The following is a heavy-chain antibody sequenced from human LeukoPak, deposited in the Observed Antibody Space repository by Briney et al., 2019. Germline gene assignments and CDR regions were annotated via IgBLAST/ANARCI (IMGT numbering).Heavy chain of an antibody. D-gene: IGHD3-22*01. V-gene: IGHV1-2*02. Sequence: ASVKVSCKASGYTFTGYYMHWVRQAPGQGLEWMGWINPNSGGTNYAQKFQGRVTMTRDTSISTAYMELSRLRSDDTAVYYCARIYYYDSSGYGSNYFDYRGQGTLVTVSS. CDR1: GYTFTGYY. CDR3: ARIYYYDSSGYGSNYFDY. CDR2: INPNSGGT. J-gene: IGHJ4*02.